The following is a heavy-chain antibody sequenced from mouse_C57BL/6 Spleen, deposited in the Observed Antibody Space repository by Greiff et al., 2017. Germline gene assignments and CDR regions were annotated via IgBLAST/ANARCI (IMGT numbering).Heavy chain of an antibody. CDR1: GYTFTSYW. CDR3: ARLGPGAWFAY. J-gene: IGHJ3*01. V-gene: IGHV1-69*01. CDR2: IDPSDSYT. D-gene: IGHD3-1*01. Sequence: QVQLQQPGAELVMPGASVKLSCKASGYTFTSYWMHWVKQRPGQGLDWIGEIDPSDSYTNYNQKFKGKSTLTVDKSSSTAYMQLSSLTSEDSAVYYGARLGPGAWFAYWGQGTLVTVSA.